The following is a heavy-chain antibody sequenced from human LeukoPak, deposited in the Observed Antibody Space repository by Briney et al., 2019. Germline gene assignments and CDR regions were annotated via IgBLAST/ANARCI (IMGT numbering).Heavy chain of an antibody. J-gene: IGHJ6*02. CDR2: LYHSGST. CDR3: ARQPVGSIWYVGGYGMDV. Sequence: PSETLSLTCTVSGGSIKSNNYYWGWIRQPPGKGLEWIGSLYHSGSTYFNPSLKSRVTISVDTSKIQFSLKLSSVTAADTAVYYCARQPVGSIWYVGGYGMDVWGQGTTVTVSS. D-gene: IGHD6-13*01. CDR1: GGSIKSNNYY. V-gene: IGHV4-39*01.